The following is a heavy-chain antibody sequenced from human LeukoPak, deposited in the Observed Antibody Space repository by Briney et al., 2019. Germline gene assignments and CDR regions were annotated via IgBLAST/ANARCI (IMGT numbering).Heavy chain of an antibody. Sequence: GGSLRLSCAASGFTFSKYAMSWVRQAPGKGLEWVSAITGSGGNTYYADSVKGRFTISRDNSKNTVFLQMNSLRAEDTAVYYCAKWGDYDVLTGYYVSDYWGQGTLVTVSS. CDR1: GFTFSKYA. V-gene: IGHV3-23*01. CDR2: ITGSGGNT. CDR3: AKWGDYDVLTGYYVSDY. J-gene: IGHJ4*02. D-gene: IGHD3-9*01.